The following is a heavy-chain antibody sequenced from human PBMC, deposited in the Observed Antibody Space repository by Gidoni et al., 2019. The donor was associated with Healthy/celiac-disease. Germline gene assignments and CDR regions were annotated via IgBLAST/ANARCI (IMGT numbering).Heavy chain of an antibody. D-gene: IGHD2-15*01. J-gene: IGHJ5*02. V-gene: IGHV4-59*08. Sequence: QVQLQESGPGLVKPSETLSLTCTVSGGSISSSYWSWIRQPPGKGLEWIGYIYYSGSTNYNPSLKSRVTISVDTSKNQFSLKLSSVTAADTAVYYCARLLGYCSGGSCYGDWFDPWGQGTLVTVSS. CDR3: ARLLGYCSGGSCYGDWFDP. CDR1: GGSISSSY. CDR2: IYYSGST.